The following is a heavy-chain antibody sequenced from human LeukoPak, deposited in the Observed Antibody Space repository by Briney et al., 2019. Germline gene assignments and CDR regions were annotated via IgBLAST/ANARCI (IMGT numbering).Heavy chain of an antibody. Sequence: PGGSLRLSCAASGFTFSDYYMSWIRQAPGRGLEWVSYISSSGSTIYYADSVKGRFTISRDNAKNSLYLQMNSLRAEDTAVYYCARGSSSWFPDFDYWGQGTLVTVSS. V-gene: IGHV3-11*04. J-gene: IGHJ4*02. CDR3: ARGSSSWFPDFDY. D-gene: IGHD6-13*01. CDR2: ISSSGSTI. CDR1: GFTFSDYY.